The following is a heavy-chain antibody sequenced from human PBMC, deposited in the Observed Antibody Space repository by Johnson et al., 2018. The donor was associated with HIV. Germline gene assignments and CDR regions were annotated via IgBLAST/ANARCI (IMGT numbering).Heavy chain of an antibody. V-gene: IGHV3-13*01. D-gene: IGHD1-26*01. CDR1: GFTFSNYD. J-gene: IGHJ3*02. CDR2: IDPAGNT. CDR3: ARGSYDGDSFDI. Sequence: VHLVESGGGLVQPGGSLRLSCAASGFTFSNYDMHWVRQITGKRLEWVSGIDPAGNTFYAGSVKGRFTISRENAKNSLYLQVHSLRAGDTALYYCARGSYDGDSFDIWGQGTVVTVSS.